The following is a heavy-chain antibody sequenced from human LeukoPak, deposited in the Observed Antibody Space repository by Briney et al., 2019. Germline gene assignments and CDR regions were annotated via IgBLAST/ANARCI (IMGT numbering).Heavy chain of an antibody. Sequence: GASVKVSCKTAGYTFTSYGISWGRQAPGQGLEWMGWISAYNGNTKYVQKIQSRVTMTTDTSTSTAYMELRSLRSDETAMYYCARDQGDGGNWFDPWGQGTLVTVSS. V-gene: IGHV1-18*01. CDR2: ISAYNGNT. CDR1: GYTFTSYG. D-gene: IGHD3-16*01. J-gene: IGHJ5*02. CDR3: ARDQGDGGNWFDP.